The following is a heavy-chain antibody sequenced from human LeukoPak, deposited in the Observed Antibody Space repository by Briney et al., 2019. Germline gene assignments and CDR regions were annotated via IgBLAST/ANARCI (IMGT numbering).Heavy chain of an antibody. CDR2: IYYSGRT. J-gene: IGHJ4*02. V-gene: IGHV4-39*01. Sequence: SETLSLTCTVSGGSISSSSYYWGWIRQPPGKGLGWIGSIYYSGRTYYNPSLKSRVTISVDTSKNEFSLKLSSVTAADTAVYYCARLGAAAGEFDYWGQGTLVTVSS. CDR3: ARLGAAAGEFDY. D-gene: IGHD6-13*01. CDR1: GGSISSSSYY.